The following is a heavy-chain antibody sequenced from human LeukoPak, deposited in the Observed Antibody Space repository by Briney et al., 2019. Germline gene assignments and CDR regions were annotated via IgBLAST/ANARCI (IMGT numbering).Heavy chain of an antibody. J-gene: IGHJ5*02. CDR2: IYHSGST. Sequence: SETLSLTCTVSGGSISSYYWSWIRQPPGKGLEWIGYIYHSGSTKYNPSLKSRVTISVDTSKNQFSLKLSSVTAADTAVYYCARDIVVADNNWFDPWGQGILVTVSS. D-gene: IGHD2-15*01. CDR3: ARDIVVADNNWFDP. V-gene: IGHV4-59*01. CDR1: GGSISSYY.